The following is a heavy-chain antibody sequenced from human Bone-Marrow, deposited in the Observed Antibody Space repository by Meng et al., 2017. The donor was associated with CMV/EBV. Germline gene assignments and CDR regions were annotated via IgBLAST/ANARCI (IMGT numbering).Heavy chain of an antibody. CDR2: IYNTGRT. CDR1: GGSFSGYY. V-gene: IGHV4-59*01. Sequence: SETLSLTCAVYGGSFSGYYWSWIRQPPGKGLEWIGYIYNTGRTNSNTGRTNYNPSLKSRVSISVDTSKNQFTLKLRSVTAADTAVYYCARGTEMGEMATILPGYWGQGTLVTVSS. CDR3: ARGTEMGEMATILPGY. D-gene: IGHD5-24*01. J-gene: IGHJ4*02.